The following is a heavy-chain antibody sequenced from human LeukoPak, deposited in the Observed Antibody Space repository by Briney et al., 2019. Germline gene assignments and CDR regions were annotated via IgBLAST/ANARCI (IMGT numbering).Heavy chain of an antibody. Sequence: SETLSLTCAVYGGSFSGYYWSWIRQPPGKGLEWIGEINHSGSTNYNPSLKSRVTISVYTSKNQFSLKLSSETAADTAVYYCARQCYYGSGSSFAYYYYYYMDVWGKGTTVTISS. J-gene: IGHJ6*03. V-gene: IGHV4-34*01. D-gene: IGHD3-10*01. CDR1: GGSFSGYY. CDR3: ARQCYYGSGSSFAYYYYYYMDV. CDR2: INHSGST.